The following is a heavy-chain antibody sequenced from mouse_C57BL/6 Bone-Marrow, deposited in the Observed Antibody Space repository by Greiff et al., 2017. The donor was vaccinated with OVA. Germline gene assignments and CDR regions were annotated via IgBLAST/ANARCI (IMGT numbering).Heavy chain of an antibody. CDR1: GYSITSGYY. J-gene: IGHJ2*01. CDR3: ARAGKDPDY. Sequence: VQLKESGPGLVKPSQSLSLTCSVTGYSITSGYYWNWIRQFPGNKLEWMGYISYDGSNNYNPSLKNRISITRDTSKNQFFLKLNSVTTEDTATYYCARAGKDPDYWGQGTTLTVSS. D-gene: IGHD4-1*01. CDR2: ISYDGSN. V-gene: IGHV3-6*01.